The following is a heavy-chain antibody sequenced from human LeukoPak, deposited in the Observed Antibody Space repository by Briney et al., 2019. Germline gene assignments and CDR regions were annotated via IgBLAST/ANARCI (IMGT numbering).Heavy chain of an antibody. CDR1: GFSFSNYA. D-gene: IGHD1-1*01. Sequence: GGSLRLSCATSGFSFSNYAMHWLRQAPGKGLEWVTVISYDGNNKYCADSVKGRFTISRDKSKNSLSVQMNSLSAEDTAVYYCAKENWNEGPDYWGQGTLVTVSS. CDR3: AKENWNEGPDY. V-gene: IGHV3-30*04. J-gene: IGHJ4*02. CDR2: ISYDGNNK.